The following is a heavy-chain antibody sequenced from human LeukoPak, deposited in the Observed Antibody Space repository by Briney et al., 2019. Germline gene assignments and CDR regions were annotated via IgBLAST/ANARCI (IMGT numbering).Heavy chain of an antibody. CDR1: GYSFTSYW. J-gene: IGHJ5*02. V-gene: IGHV5-51*01. D-gene: IGHD3-3*01. CDR3: ARGHAVLRFLEWLFYWFDP. CDR2: IYPGDSDT. Sequence: GESLKISCKGSGYSFTSYWIGWLRQMPGKGLEWMGIIYPGDSDTRYSPSFQGQVTISADKSISTAYLQWSSLKASDTAMYYCARGHAVLRFLEWLFYWFDPWGQGTLVTVSS.